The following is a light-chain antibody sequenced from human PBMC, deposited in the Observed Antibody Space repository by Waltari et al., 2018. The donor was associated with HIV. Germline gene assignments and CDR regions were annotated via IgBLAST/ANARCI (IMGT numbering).Light chain of an antibody. CDR1: SSNIGSNY. J-gene: IGLJ3*02. CDR3: AAWDNSLSAWV. Sequence: QSVLTQPPSASGTPGQRVSISCSGSSSNIGSNYVYWYQQLPGTAPKLLMYRNDGRPSGVPDRFSGSKSGTSASLALSGLRSEDEADYYCAAWDNSLSAWVFDGGTKLTVL. CDR2: RND. V-gene: IGLV1-47*01.